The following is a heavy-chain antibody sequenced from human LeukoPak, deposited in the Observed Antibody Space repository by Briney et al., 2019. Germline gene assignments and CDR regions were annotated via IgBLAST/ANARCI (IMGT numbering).Heavy chain of an antibody. CDR3: AKGTSSGWYYFDY. D-gene: IGHD6-19*01. CDR2: IYYSGST. CDR1: GGSISSSSYY. Sequence: SETLSLTCTVSGGSISSSSYYWGWIRQPPGKGLEWIGSIYYSGSTYYNPSLKSRVTISVDTSKNQFSLKLDSVTAADTAVYYCAKGTSSGWYYFDYWGQGTLVTVSS. J-gene: IGHJ4*02. V-gene: IGHV4-39*07.